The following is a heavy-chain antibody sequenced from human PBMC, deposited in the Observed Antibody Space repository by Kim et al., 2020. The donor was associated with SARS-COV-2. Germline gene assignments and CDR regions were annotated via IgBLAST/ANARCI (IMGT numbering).Heavy chain of an antibody. CDR3: AKEGDSSGYYYGSAFDI. J-gene: IGHJ3*02. Sequence: GGSLRLSCAASGFTFSSYAMSWVRQAPGKGLEWVSAISGSGGSTYYADSVKGRFTISRDNSKNTLYLQMNSLRAEDTAVYYCAKEGDSSGYYYGSAFDIWGQGTMVTVSS. D-gene: IGHD3-22*01. V-gene: IGHV3-23*01. CDR1: GFTFSSYA. CDR2: ISGSGGST.